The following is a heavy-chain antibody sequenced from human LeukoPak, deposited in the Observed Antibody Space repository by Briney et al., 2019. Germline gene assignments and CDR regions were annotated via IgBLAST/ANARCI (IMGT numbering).Heavy chain of an antibody. CDR1: GFTFSSYS. CDR2: NISSSSYI. D-gene: IGHD3-3*01. V-gene: IGHV3-21*01. J-gene: IGHJ4*02. CDR3: ARDLPDYDFWCGADFDY. Sequence: PGGSLRLSCAASGFTFSSYSMNCGRQAPGKGLGWVSSNISSSSYIYYADSVKGRFTISRDNAKNSLYLQKNSLRAEDTAVYYCARDLPDYDFWCGADFDYWGQGTLVTVSS.